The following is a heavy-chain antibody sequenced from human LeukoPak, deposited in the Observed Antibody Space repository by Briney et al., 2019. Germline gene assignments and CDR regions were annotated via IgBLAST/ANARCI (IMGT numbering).Heavy chain of an antibody. CDR3: ARGFVSSSWYFDY. Sequence: ASVTVSCKASGGTFSIYAISWVRQAPGQGLEWMGGIIPIFGTANYAQKFQGRVTITADKSTSTAYMELSSLRSEDTAVYYCARGFVSSSWYFDYWGQGTLVTVSS. CDR2: IIPIFGTA. D-gene: IGHD6-13*01. J-gene: IGHJ4*02. V-gene: IGHV1-69*06. CDR1: GGTFSIYA.